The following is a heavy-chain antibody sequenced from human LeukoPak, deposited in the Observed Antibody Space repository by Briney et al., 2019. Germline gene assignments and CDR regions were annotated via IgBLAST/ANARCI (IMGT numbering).Heavy chain of an antibody. J-gene: IGHJ1*01. Sequence: ASVKVSCKASGYTFTGYYMHWVRQAPGQGLEWMGWINPNSGGTNYAQKFQGRVTITRDTSASTAYMELSSLRSEDTAVYYCARGRTPGIAVAGDFQHWGQGTLVTVSS. CDR1: GYTFTGYY. D-gene: IGHD6-19*01. CDR3: ARGRTPGIAVAGDFQH. V-gene: IGHV1-2*02. CDR2: INPNSGGT.